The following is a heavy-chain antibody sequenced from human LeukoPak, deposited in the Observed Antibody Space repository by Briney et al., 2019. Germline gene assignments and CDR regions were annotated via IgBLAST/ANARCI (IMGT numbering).Heavy chain of an antibody. CDR1: GGSFSGYY. CDR2: INHGGGA. D-gene: IGHD3-22*01. J-gene: IGHJ4*02. Sequence: PSETLSLTCAVYGGSFSGYYWSWIRQPPGKGLEWIGEINHGGGANYNPSLKSRVTVSGDTSNNQFSLKLSSVTAADTAVYYCARGAYYDSSGYYFDYWGQETLVTVSS. CDR3: ARGAYYDSSGYYFDY. V-gene: IGHV4-34*01.